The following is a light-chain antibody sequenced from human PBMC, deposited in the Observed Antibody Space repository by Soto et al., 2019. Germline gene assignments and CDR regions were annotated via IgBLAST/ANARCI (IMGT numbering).Light chain of an antibody. CDR3: QQYGSSRGT. Sequence: EIVLTQSPGTLSLSPGERATLSCRASQSVSSSYLAWYQQKPGQAPRLLIYGASSRATGIPDRFSGSGSGIDFTLTISRLEPEDFAVYYGQQYGSSRGTFGQGTKVEIK. CDR1: QSVSSSY. J-gene: IGKJ1*01. CDR2: GAS. V-gene: IGKV3-20*01.